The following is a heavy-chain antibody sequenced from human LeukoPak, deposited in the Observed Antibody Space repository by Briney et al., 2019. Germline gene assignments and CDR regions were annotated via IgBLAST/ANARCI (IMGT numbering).Heavy chain of an antibody. Sequence: GGSLRLSCAASGFTFTHSWRSWVRQAPGKGLEWVANIKQDGSEKYYVDSVEGRFTISRDNAKNSVSLQMNSLRGEDTAVYYCVRALGSSSADYWGQGTLVTVSS. V-gene: IGHV3-7*01. J-gene: IGHJ4*02. CDR3: VRALGSSSADY. CDR2: IKQDGSEK. D-gene: IGHD6-6*01. CDR1: GFTFTHSW.